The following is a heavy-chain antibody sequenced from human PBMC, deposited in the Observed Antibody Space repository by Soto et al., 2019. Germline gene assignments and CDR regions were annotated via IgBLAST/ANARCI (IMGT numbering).Heavy chain of an antibody. CDR3: ARIFRSINYDILTGPYYYGMDV. D-gene: IGHD3-9*01. CDR1: GGSISSGGYY. V-gene: IGHV4-31*03. CDR2: IYYSGST. Sequence: SETLSLTCTVSGGSISSGGYYWSWICQHAGKGLEWIGYIYYSGSTYYNPSLKSRVTISVDTSKNQFSLKLSSVTAADTAVYYCARIFRSINYDILTGPYYYGMDVWGQGTTVTVSS. J-gene: IGHJ6*02.